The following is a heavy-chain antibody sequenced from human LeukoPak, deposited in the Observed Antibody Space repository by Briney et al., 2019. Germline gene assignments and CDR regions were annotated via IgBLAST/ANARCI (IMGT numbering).Heavy chain of an antibody. CDR2: ISAYNGNT. D-gene: IGHD6-19*01. Sequence: GASVKVSCKASGYTFTSYGISWVRQAPGQGLEWMGWISAYNGNTNYAQKLQGRVTMTTDTSTSTAYMELRSLRSDDTAVYYCARDGSFSGSGWYSDYYYYMDVWGKGTTVTVSS. CDR3: ARDGSFSGSGWYSDYYYYMDV. CDR1: GYTFTSYG. J-gene: IGHJ6*03. V-gene: IGHV1-18*01.